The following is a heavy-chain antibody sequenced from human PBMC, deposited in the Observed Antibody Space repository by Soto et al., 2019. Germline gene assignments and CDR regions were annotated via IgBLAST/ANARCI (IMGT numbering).Heavy chain of an antibody. D-gene: IGHD1-26*01. CDR3: ARDGSSTHLYYGLDV. J-gene: IGHJ6*02. CDR1: CFTFNYYG. CDR2: IWYDGTKK. V-gene: IGHV3-33*01. Sequence: LSLSCVASCFTFNYYGIHWVRQAPGKGLEWVAVIWYDGTKKDYVDSVQGRFTVSRDNSRNTVHLQMNSLRADDTAIYYCARDGSSTHLYYGLDVWGQGTLVTVSS.